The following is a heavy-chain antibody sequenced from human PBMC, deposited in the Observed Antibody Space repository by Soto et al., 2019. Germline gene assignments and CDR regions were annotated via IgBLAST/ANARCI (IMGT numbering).Heavy chain of an antibody. D-gene: IGHD3-3*01. V-gene: IGHV3-30-3*01. CDR2: ISGSGGNK. CDR1: GFTFSSYA. CDR3: ARSSGSRSWFDP. Sequence: PGGSLRLSCAASGFTFSSYAMHWVRQAPGKGLEWVAVISGSGGNKYYADSVKGRFTISRDNSKNTLYLQMNSLRSEDTAVYYCARSSGSRSWFDPWGQGTLVTVSS. J-gene: IGHJ5*02.